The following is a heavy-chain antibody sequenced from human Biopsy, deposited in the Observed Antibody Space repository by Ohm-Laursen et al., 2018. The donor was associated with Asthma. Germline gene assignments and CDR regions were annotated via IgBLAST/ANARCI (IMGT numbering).Heavy chain of an antibody. CDR1: GVALSGYT. Sequence: SVKVSCKASGVALSGYTFEWVRQARGLGLEWIAWIVFASGATNYAQNFQDRLTVTRDMSAGSVSMELRGLSSTDTAVYYCASGRTSLQGESLIWGQGTLVSVSS. CDR2: IVFASGAT. CDR3: ASGRTSLQGESLI. V-gene: IGHV1-58*01. D-gene: IGHD3-10*01. J-gene: IGHJ4*01.